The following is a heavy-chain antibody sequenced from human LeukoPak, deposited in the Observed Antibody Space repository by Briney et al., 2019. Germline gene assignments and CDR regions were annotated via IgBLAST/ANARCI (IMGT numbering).Heavy chain of an antibody. J-gene: IGHJ4*02. CDR3: AKNPGYSSGWYLNF. CDR1: GFTFSSYA. V-gene: IGHV3-23*01. CDR2: ISGSAGYT. Sequence: PGGSLRLSCAASGFTFSSYAITWVRQTPGKGLEWVSAISGSAGYTYYADSVKGRFTISRDNSKNTLYLQMNSLRAEDTAVYYCAKNPGYSSGWYLNFWGQGTLVTVSS. D-gene: IGHD6-19*01.